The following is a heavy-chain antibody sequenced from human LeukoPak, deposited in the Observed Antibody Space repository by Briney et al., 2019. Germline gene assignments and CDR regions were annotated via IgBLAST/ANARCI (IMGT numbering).Heavy chain of an antibody. J-gene: IGHJ6*03. CDR1: GGSFSGYY. Sequence: SETLSLTCAVYGGSFSGYYWSWIRQPPGKGLEWIGEINHSGSTNYNPSLKSRVTISVDTSKNQFSLKLSSVTAADTAVYYCARAVYGDYGRSSYYYYMDVWGKGTTVTISS. CDR2: INHSGST. CDR3: ARAVYGDYGRSSYYYYMDV. V-gene: IGHV4-34*01. D-gene: IGHD4-17*01.